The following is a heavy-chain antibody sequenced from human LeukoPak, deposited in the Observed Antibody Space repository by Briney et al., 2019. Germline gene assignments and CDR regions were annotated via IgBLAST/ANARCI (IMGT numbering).Heavy chain of an antibody. J-gene: IGHJ6*01. D-gene: IGHD6-13*01. CDR1: GGTFSSYS. CDR3: ARDRRIAAASYYYGMDV. V-gene: IGHV1-69*04. Sequence: SVTVSCTASGGTFSSYSISWVRQAPGKGLEWIGRIIPIFGITNYPHKFQGRITITADKYKSTAYMELNSLRSEDTAVYYCARDRRIAAASYYYGMDVWGQGRTVTVS. CDR2: IIPIFGIT.